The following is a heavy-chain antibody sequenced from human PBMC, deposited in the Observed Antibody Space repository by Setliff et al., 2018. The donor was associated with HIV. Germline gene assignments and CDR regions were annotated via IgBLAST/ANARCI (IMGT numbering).Heavy chain of an antibody. V-gene: IGHV4-59*01. J-gene: IGHJ6*03. Sequence: SETLSLTCTVSGDSIITYYWTWIRQPPGKGLEWIGYIYYSGSTNYNPSLKSRVTISVDTSKNQFSLKLNSVTAADTAVYYCARSPPTTFWSGYTYYYYMDVWGKGTTVTVS. CDR1: GDSIITYY. CDR2: IYYSGST. CDR3: ARSPPTTFWSGYTYYYYMDV. D-gene: IGHD3-3*01.